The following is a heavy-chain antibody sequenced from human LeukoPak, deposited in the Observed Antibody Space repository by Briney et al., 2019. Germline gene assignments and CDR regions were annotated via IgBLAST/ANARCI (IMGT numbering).Heavy chain of an antibody. CDR2: IIPILGVP. Sequence: SVKVSCKASGGTFSSNAISWVRQAPGQGLEWMGRIIPILGVPKYAQNLQDRVTISADKSTTTVYMEVSSLRSEDTAVYYCARAGPLEDIPYSHFDNWGQGTLVTVSS. V-gene: IGHV1-69*04. CDR1: GGTFSSNA. CDR3: ARAGPLEDIPYSHFDN. D-gene: IGHD2-15*01. J-gene: IGHJ4*02.